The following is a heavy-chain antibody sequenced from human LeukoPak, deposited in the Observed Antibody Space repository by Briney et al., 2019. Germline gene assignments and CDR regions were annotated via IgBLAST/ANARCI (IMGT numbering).Heavy chain of an antibody. J-gene: IGHJ4*02. D-gene: IGHD6-13*01. CDR1: GGSISSYY. CDR2: IYYSGST. Sequence: PSETLSLTCTVSGGSISSYYWSWIRQPPGKGLEWIGYIYYSGSTNYNPSLKSRVTISVDTSKNQFSLKLSSVTAADTAVYYCAGSFSSWDHLDYWGQGTLVTVSS. CDR3: AGSFSSWDHLDY. V-gene: IGHV4-59*01.